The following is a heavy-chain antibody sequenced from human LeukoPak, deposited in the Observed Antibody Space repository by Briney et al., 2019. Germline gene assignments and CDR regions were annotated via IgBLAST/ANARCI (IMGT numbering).Heavy chain of an antibody. D-gene: IGHD3-16*01. V-gene: IGHV3-73*01. J-gene: IGHJ4*02. CDR1: GFTFNGSA. CDR2: IRSKATSYAT. CDR3: TRPSLSL. Sequence: GGSLRLSCAASGFTFNGSAMHWVRQASGKGLEWVGCIRSKATSYATAYAASVKGRFTISRDDSKNTAYLQMNSLKTEDTAVYYCTRPSLSLWGQGTLVTVSS.